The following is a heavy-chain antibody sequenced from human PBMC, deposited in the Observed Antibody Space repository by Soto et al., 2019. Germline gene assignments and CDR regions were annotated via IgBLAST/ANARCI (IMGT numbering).Heavy chain of an antibody. D-gene: IGHD2-15*01. CDR1: GGSISSGGYY. V-gene: IGHV4-31*03. J-gene: IGHJ6*02. CDR2: IYYSGST. CDR3: ARDKDGYCSGGSCWGRYYGMDV. Sequence: LSLTCTVSGGSISSGGYYWSWIRQHPGKGLEWIGYIYYSGSTSYNPSLKSRVTISVDTSKNQFSLKLSSVTAADTAVYYCARDKDGYCSGGSCWGRYYGMDVWGQGTTVTVSS.